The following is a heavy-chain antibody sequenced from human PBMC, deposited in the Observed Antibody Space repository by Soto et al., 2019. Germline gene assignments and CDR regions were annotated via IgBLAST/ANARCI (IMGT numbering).Heavy chain of an antibody. CDR3: ANVTDSSALGGYYYGMDV. J-gene: IGHJ6*02. CDR1: GFTFSSYA. D-gene: IGHD3-22*01. CDR2: ISGSGGST. Sequence: PGGSLRLSCAACGFTFSSYAMSWVRQAPGKGLEWVSAISGSGGSTYYADSVKGRFTISRDNSKNTLYLQMNSLRAEDTAVYYCANVTDSSALGGYYYGMDVWGQGTTVTVSS. V-gene: IGHV3-23*01.